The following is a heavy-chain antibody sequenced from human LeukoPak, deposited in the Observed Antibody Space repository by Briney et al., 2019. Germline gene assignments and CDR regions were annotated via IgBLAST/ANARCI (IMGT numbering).Heavy chain of an antibody. J-gene: IGHJ4*02. Sequence: GGSLRLSCAASGFTFSSYAMHWVRQAPGKGLEWVAVISYDGSNKYYADSVKGRFTISRDNSKNTLYLQMNSLRAEDTAVYYCARDEVLRFLEWSYYFDYWGQGTLVTVS. CDR3: ARDEVLRFLEWSYYFDY. D-gene: IGHD3-3*01. V-gene: IGHV3-30-3*01. CDR2: ISYDGSNK. CDR1: GFTFSSYA.